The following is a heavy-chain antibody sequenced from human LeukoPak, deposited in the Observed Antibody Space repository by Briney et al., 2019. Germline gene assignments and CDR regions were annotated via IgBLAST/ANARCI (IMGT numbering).Heavy chain of an antibody. CDR2: ISWNSGSI. CDR1: GFTVSSNY. V-gene: IGHV3-9*01. D-gene: IGHD5-18*01. J-gene: IGHJ4*02. CDR3: AKERGYSYGAFDY. Sequence: GGSLRLSCAASGFTVSSNYMSWVRQAPGKGLEWVSGISWNSGSIGYADSVKGRFTISRDNAKNSLYLQMNSLRAEDTALYYCAKERGYSYGAFDYWGQGTLVTVSS.